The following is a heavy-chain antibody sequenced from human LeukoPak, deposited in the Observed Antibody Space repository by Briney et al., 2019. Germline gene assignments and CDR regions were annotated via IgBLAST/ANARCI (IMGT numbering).Heavy chain of an antibody. Sequence: VASVKVSCKVSGYTLTELSMHWVRQAPGKGLEWMGGFDPEDGETINAQKFQGRVTMTEDTSTDTAYMELSSLRSEDTAVYYCATVPPHYDILTVVPWGQGTLVTVSS. V-gene: IGHV1-24*01. CDR3: ATVPPHYDILTVVP. CDR2: FDPEDGET. D-gene: IGHD3-9*01. CDR1: GYTLTELS. J-gene: IGHJ1*01.